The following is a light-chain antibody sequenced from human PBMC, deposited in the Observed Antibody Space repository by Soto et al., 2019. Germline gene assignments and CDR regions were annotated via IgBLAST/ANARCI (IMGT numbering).Light chain of an antibody. V-gene: IGKV1-5*02. J-gene: IGKJ1*01. CDR1: QSISTW. Sequence: DIQMIQIPSTLSASVGDSVTVICRASQSISTWLAWYQQKPGKAPKLLIYDASSLQNGAPSRFSGSGSGTEFTLSISSLQPDDFATYFCQQYKGYSWTFGQGTKVDIK. CDR3: QQYKGYSWT. CDR2: DAS.